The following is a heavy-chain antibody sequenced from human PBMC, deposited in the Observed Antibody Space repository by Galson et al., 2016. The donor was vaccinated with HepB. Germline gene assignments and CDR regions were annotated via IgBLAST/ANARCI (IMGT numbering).Heavy chain of an antibody. CDR1: GTSIRSFY. CDR2: IHYTGDS. J-gene: IGHJ4*02. CDR3: VGTTGPFDC. V-gene: IGHV4-59*08. D-gene: IGHD2-2*01. Sequence: LSLTCSVSGTSIRSFYRSWVRQPPGKGLEWIGYIHYTGDSRYTPSLRSRVNLALDSSKNQFSLNLDSVTAADTALYYCVGTTGPFDCWGQGILVTVSS.